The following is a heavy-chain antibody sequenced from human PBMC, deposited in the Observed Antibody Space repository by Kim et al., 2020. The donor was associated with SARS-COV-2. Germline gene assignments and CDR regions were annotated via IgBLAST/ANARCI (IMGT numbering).Heavy chain of an antibody. V-gene: IGHV1-3*01. D-gene: IGHD1-1*01. J-gene: IGHJ4*02. CDR1: GYTFTSYA. CDR3: ARDGTTRNGGYYFDY. Sequence: ASVKVSCKASGYTFTSYAMHWVRQAPGQGLEWMGWINVGYGNTKYLQKFQGRVTITRDTSASTAYMELSSLRSEDTAVYYCARDGTTRNGGYYFDYWGQGALVTASS. CDR2: INVGYGNT.